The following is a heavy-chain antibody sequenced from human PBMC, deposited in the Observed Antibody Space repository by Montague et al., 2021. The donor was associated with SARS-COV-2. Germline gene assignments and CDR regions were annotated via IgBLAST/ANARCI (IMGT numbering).Heavy chain of an antibody. CDR2: IYQSGST. CDR1: GGSFSGYY. V-gene: IGHV4-34*01. D-gene: IGHD6-19*01. J-gene: IGHJ4*02. CDR3: ARGLLAGQPGY. Sequence: SETLSLTCAVYGGSFSGYYWSWIRQPPGKGLEWIGEIYQSGSTYYNPALKSRVTISVDTSKNQFSLKLSSVTAADTAVYYCARGLLAGQPGYWGQGTLVTASS.